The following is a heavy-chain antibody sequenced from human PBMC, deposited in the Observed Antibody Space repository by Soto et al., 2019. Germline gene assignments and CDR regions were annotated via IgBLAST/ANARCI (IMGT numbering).Heavy chain of an antibody. D-gene: IGHD1-26*01. Sequence: AAAVKVCCETTGYTFSYYGSKWGRQGPGQALEWLGWISLYSDGTNYAQKFQGRVSMTTDTSTTTAYMELRSLRSDDTAVYYCARVVPGAEAWFGPWGQGTLVTVSS. CDR2: ISLYSDGT. J-gene: IGHJ5*02. CDR1: GYTFSYYG. V-gene: IGHV1-18*01. CDR3: ARVVPGAEAWFGP.